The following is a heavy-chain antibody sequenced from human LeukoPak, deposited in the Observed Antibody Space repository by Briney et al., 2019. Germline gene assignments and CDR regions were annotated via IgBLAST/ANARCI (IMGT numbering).Heavy chain of an antibody. CDR3: ARDLSSAITSALVLDV. V-gene: IGHV3-9*01. CDR1: GFTFDDYA. J-gene: IGHJ6*02. Sequence: GGSLRLSCTVSGFTFDDYAMHWVRHTPGKGLEWVAGITWNRDNIGYGDSVKGRFTISRDNVKNVLYLQMNSLRPEDTALYYCARDLSSAITSALVLDVWGQGTTV. CDR2: ITWNRDNI. D-gene: IGHD3-22*01.